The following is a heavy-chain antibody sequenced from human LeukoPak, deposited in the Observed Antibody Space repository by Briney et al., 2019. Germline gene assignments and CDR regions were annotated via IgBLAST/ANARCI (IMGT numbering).Heavy chain of an antibody. Sequence: GGSLRLSCAASGFTFSSYSMNWVRQAPGKGLEWVSAIRGGGGSAFYADSVKGRFTISGDNSKYTLFLQMNSLRAEDTAVYYCARDPNGDYIGAFDMWGPGTMVTVSS. V-gene: IGHV3-23*01. CDR1: GFTFSSYS. CDR2: IRGGGGSA. J-gene: IGHJ3*02. D-gene: IGHD4-17*01. CDR3: ARDPNGDYIGAFDM.